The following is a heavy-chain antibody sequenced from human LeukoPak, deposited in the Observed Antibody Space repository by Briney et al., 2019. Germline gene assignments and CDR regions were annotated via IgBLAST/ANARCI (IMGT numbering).Heavy chain of an antibody. CDR1: GFTFSTYS. V-gene: IGHV3-21*01. CDR2: FSSSSSYI. J-gene: IGHJ6*03. Sequence: GGSLRLSCAASGFTFSTYSMNWVRQAPGTGLGWVSSFSSSSSYIYYADSVKGRFTISRDNAKKSVYLKMNSLRAEDTAVYYCARAYSERYGLGYYYMDVWGKGTTVTISS. D-gene: IGHD1-26*01. CDR3: ARAYSERYGLGYYYMDV.